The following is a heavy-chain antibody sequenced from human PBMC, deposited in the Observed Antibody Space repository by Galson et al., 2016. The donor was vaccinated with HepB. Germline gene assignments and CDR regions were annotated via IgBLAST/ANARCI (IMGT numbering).Heavy chain of an antibody. J-gene: IGHJ4*02. V-gene: IGHV3-23*01. D-gene: IGHD2-8*01. CDR2: ISGRGDTT. Sequence: SLRLSCAASGFTFSTYAMSWVRQTPGKGLEWVSGISGRGDTTNYVDSVKGRFTVSRDNSKNTLYPQMNSLRGEDTAVYYCAKSLYGGMDYWGQGTLVTVSS. CDR1: GFTFSTYA. CDR3: AKSLYGGMDY.